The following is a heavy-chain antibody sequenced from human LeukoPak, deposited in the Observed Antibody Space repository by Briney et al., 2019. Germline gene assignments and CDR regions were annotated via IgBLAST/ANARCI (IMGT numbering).Heavy chain of an antibody. D-gene: IGHD3-22*01. CDR3: ARQETYYYDSSGYADAFDI. V-gene: IGHV5-51*01. J-gene: IGHJ3*02. CDR2: IYPGDSDT. CDR1: GYSFTSYW. Sequence: GESLKISCKGSGYSFTSYWIGWVRQMPGKGLEWMGIIYPGDSDTRYSPSFQGQVNISADKAISTAYLQWSSLKATDTAMYYCARQETYYYDSSGYADAFDIWGQGTMVTVSS.